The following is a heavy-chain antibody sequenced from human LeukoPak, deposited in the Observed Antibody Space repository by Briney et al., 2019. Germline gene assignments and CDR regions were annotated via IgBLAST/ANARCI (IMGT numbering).Heavy chain of an antibody. J-gene: IGHJ4*02. Sequence: PGGSLRLSCAASGFTFSNYAMSWVRQAPGKGLEWVSAISGSGGSTYYADSVKGRFTISRDNSKNTLYLQMNSLRAEDTAVYYCAKIGGQQLSRSFDYWGQGTLVTVSS. CDR2: ISGSGGST. CDR1: GFTFSNYA. D-gene: IGHD6-13*01. CDR3: AKIGGQQLSRSFDY. V-gene: IGHV3-23*01.